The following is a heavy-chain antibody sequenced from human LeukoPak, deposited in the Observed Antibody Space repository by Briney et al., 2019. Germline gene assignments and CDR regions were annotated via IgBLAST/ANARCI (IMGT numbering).Heavy chain of an antibody. V-gene: IGHV3-30*02. CDR2: IRYDGSNK. CDR3: AKDRGTDYGFGGYYYYMDV. J-gene: IGHJ6*03. D-gene: IGHD3-16*01. CDR1: GFTFGSYG. Sequence: GGSLRLSCAASGFTFGSYGMHWVRQAPGKGLEGVAFIRYDGSNKYYADSVKGRFTISRDNSKNTLYLQMNSLRAEDTAVYYCAKDRGTDYGFGGYYYYMDVWGKGTTVTISS.